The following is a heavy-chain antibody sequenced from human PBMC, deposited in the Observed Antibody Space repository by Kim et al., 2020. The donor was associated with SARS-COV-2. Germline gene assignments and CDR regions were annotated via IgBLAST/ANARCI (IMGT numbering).Heavy chain of an antibody. Sequence: SETLSLTCAVYGGSFSGYYWSWIRQPPGKGLEWIGEINHSGSTNYNPSLKSRVTISVDTSKNQFSLKLSSVTAADTAVYYCARGDSGYDSYYYYYMDVWG. D-gene: IGHD5-12*01. V-gene: IGHV4-34*01. J-gene: IGHJ6*03. CDR3: ARGDSGYDSYYYYYMDV. CDR2: INHSGST. CDR1: GGSFSGYY.